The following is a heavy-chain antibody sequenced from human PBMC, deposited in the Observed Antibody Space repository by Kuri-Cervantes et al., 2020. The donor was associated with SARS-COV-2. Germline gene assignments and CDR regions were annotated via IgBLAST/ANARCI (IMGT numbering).Heavy chain of an antibody. Sequence: SEPLSLTCAVYGGSFSGYSWSWIRQPPGKGLEWIGEINHSGSTNYNPSLKSRVTITVDTSKNQFSLKLSFVTSADTAVYYCSRADYGDYVSAFDIWGQGTMVTVSS. CDR1: GGSFSGYS. J-gene: IGHJ3*02. D-gene: IGHD4-17*01. CDR3: SRADYGDYVSAFDI. V-gene: IGHV4-34*01. CDR2: INHSGST.